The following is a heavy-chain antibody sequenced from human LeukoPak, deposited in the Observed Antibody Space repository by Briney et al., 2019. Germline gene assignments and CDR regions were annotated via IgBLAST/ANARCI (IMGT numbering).Heavy chain of an antibody. D-gene: IGHD6-13*01. CDR2: VDGGGGGT. CDR3: AKQSAGSAAWYSLHYDF. CDR1: GFTFSSYA. V-gene: IGHV3-23*01. Sequence: GGSLRLSCAASGFTFSSYAMSWVRQAPGRGLEWVSRVDGGGGGTYYADSVKGRFTISRDNSKDTLYLQMNGLRAEDTAVYFCAKQSAGSAAWYSLHYDFWGQGTLVTVSS. J-gene: IGHJ4*02.